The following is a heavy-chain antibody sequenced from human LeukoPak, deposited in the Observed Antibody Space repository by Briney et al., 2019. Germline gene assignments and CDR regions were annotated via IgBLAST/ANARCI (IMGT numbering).Heavy chain of an antibody. CDR1: GGSFSGYY. Sequence: SGTLSLTCAVYGGSFSGYYWSWIRQPPGKGLEWIGEINHSGSTNYNPSLKSRVTISVDTSKNQFSLKLSSVTAADTAVYYCARPWRYYDSSGYYYWGQGTLVTVSS. D-gene: IGHD3-22*01. CDR3: ARPWRYYDSSGYYY. CDR2: INHSGST. V-gene: IGHV4-34*01. J-gene: IGHJ4*02.